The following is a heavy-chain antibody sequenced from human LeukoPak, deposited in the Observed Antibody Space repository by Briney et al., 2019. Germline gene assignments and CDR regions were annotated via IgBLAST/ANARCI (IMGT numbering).Heavy chain of an antibody. D-gene: IGHD1-26*01. CDR3: ARDGAMMVGVDSCGY. Sequence: GASVKVSCKASGYTFTSYGISWVRQAPGQGLEWMGWISAYNGNTNYAQKLQGRVTMTTDTSTSTAYMELRSLRSDDTAVYYCARDGAMMVGVDSCGYWGQGTLVTVSS. CDR1: GYTFTSYG. J-gene: IGHJ4*02. CDR2: ISAYNGNT. V-gene: IGHV1-18*01.